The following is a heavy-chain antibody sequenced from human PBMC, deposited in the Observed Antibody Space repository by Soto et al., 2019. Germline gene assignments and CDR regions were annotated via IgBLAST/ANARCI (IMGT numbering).Heavy chain of an antibody. D-gene: IGHD3-3*01. V-gene: IGHV3-7*03. CDR1: GFTFSIYW. J-gene: IGHJ6*02. CDR3: ARDLATFGVVMNYYYGMDV. Sequence: HPGGSLRLSCAAYGFTFSIYWMSWVRHAPGKGLEWVANIKQDGSEKYYVDSVKGRFTISRDNAKNSLYLQMNSLRAEDTAVYYCARDLATFGVVMNYYYGMDVWGQGTTVTVSS. CDR2: IKQDGSEK.